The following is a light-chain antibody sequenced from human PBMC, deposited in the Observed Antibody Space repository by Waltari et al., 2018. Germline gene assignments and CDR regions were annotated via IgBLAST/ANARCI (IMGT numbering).Light chain of an antibody. Sequence: QSALTQPASVSWSPGQSITISCTGTSSDVGNYNLVSWYQQYPGKSPKVMIHDDNRPPSGVSDRFSGSKSGNTASLTISGVQAEDEADYYCCSYAGSYTWVFGGGTKLTVL. CDR2: DDN. V-gene: IGLV2-23*01. J-gene: IGLJ3*02. CDR3: CSYAGSYTWV. CDR1: SSDVGNYNL.